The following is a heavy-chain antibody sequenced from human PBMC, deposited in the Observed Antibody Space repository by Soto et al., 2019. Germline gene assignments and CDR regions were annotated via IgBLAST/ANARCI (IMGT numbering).Heavy chain of an antibody. CDR3: ARAIRARPHYYGMDV. D-gene: IGHD6-6*01. V-gene: IGHV3-33*01. CDR1: GFTFSSYG. Sequence: SLRLSCAASGFTFSSYGMHWVRQAPGTGLEWVAVIWYDGSNKYYADSVKGRFTISRDNSKNTLYLQMNSLRAEDTAVYYCARAIRARPHYYGMDVWGQGTTVTVSS. J-gene: IGHJ6*02. CDR2: IWYDGSNK.